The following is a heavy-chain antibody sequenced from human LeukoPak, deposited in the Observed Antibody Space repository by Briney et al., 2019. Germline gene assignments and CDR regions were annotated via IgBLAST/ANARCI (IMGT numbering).Heavy chain of an antibody. CDR3: AKASSGWYLVSYFDL. V-gene: IGHV3-7*03. D-gene: IGHD6-19*01. CDR2: IKPDGSEK. J-gene: IGHJ2*01. CDR1: GFTFSTYW. Sequence: PGGSLRLSCAASGFTFSTYWMGWVRQAPGKGLEWVAKIKPDGSEKDHVDSVKGRFTISRDNAKNSLYLQMNSLRAEDTAVYYCAKASSGWYLVSYFDLWGRGTLVTVSS.